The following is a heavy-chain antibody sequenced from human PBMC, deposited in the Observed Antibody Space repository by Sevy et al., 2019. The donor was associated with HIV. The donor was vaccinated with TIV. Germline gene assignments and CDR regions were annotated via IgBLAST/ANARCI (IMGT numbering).Heavy chain of an antibody. CDR3: ARVGIFEKSESQFRFMDY. J-gene: IGHJ4*02. D-gene: IGHD2-15*01. CDR1: GYTFSRNT. Sequence: GGSLRLSCAASGYTFSRNTMHWVRQVPGKGLVWVSGISSDGTYKTYADSVKGRFTISRDNAKKSLYVQMNSLRADDTAVYYCARVGIFEKSESQFRFMDYWGQGTLVTVSS. V-gene: IGHV3-74*03. CDR2: ISSDGTYK.